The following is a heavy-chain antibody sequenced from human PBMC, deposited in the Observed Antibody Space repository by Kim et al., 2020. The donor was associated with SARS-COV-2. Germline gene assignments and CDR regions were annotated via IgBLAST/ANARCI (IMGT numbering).Heavy chain of an antibody. D-gene: IGHD2-8*02. CDR1: GFTFTNYG. CDR2: INVYNGDT. J-gene: IGHJ4*02. CDR3: ARATGGGGDY. V-gene: IGHV1-18*01. Sequence: ASVKVSCKTSGFTFTNYGISWFRQAPGQGLEWVGWINVYNGDTIYTQKVQGRVTMTTDTATTTAYMDLRSLSPDDTAIYYCARATGGGGDYWGQGTLVTVSS.